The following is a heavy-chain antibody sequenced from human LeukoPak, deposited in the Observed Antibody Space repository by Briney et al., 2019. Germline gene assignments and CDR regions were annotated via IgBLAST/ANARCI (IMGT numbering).Heavy chain of an antibody. J-gene: IGHJ6*03. Sequence: GGSLRLSCAASGFTFSSYWMSWVRQAPGKGLEWVANIKQDGSEKYYVDSVKGRFTITRDNAKNSLYLQMNSLRAEDTAVYYCARDFRAVAESYYYYYMDVWGKGTTVTVSS. V-gene: IGHV3-7*01. CDR3: ARDFRAVAESYYYYYMDV. D-gene: IGHD6-19*01. CDR1: GFTFSSYW. CDR2: IKQDGSEK.